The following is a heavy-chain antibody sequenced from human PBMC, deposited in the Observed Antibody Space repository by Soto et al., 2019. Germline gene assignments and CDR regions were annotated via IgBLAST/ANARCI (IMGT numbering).Heavy chain of an antibody. J-gene: IGHJ4*02. D-gene: IGHD4-17*01. V-gene: IGHV3-7*01. CDR2: IKQDGSEK. CDR1: GFTFSSYW. Sequence: ESGGGLVQPGGSLRLSCAASGFTFSSYWMSWVRQAPGKGLEWVANIKQDGSEKYYVDSVKGRFTISRDNAKNSLYLQMNSLRAEDTAVYYCARDRGAIYGDYFDYWGQGTLVTVSS. CDR3: ARDRGAIYGDYFDY.